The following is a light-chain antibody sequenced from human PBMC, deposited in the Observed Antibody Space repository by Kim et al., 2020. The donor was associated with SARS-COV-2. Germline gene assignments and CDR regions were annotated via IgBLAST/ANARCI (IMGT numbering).Light chain of an antibody. V-gene: IGKV1-6*01. CDR1: QAIRNE. CDR3: LQDSRYPRT. CDR2: AAS. J-gene: IGKJ1*01. Sequence: TSTGDRVTITCRASQAIRNELGWYQQKPGKAPKVLIYAASTLQSGVSSRFSGSGSGTDFTLTISSLQPEDFATYYCLQDSRYPRTFGQGTKVDIK.